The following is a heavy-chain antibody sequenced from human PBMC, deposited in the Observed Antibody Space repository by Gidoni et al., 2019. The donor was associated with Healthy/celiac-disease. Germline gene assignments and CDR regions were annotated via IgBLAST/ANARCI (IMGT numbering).Heavy chain of an antibody. CDR3: TRGTVTTPYFDY. D-gene: IGHD4-17*01. V-gene: IGHV3-49*05. CDR1: GFTCGEYA. Sequence: EVQLVEAGGGLVKPGRALSLAGTASGFTCGEYAMSWIRQAPGKGLGWVCFIRSKAYGGTTEYAASVKGRFTISRDDSKSIAYLQMNSLKTEDTAVYYCTRGTVTTPYFDYWGQGTLVTVSS. J-gene: IGHJ4*02. CDR2: IRSKAYGGTT.